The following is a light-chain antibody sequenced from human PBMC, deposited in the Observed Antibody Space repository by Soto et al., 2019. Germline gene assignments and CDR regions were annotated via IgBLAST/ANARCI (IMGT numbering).Light chain of an antibody. CDR2: GSS. J-gene: IGKJ1*01. Sequence: EIVVTQYPGTLSLSPGERATLSCRASQSVSNNYLAWYQQKPGQAPRLLIYGSSTRATGIPARFSGSGSGTEFTLTISSLQSEDFAVYYCQQYNHWPWTFAQGTKVDIK. CDR1: QSVSNN. V-gene: IGKV3-15*01. CDR3: QQYNHWPWT.